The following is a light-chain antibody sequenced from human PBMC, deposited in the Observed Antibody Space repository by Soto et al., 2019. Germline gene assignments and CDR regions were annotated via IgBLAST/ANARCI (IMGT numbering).Light chain of an antibody. J-gene: IGKJ1*01. V-gene: IGKV1-27*01. CDR1: QGISNY. Sequence: DIQMTQSPSSLSASVGDRVTITCRASQGISNYLAWYQQKPGKVPKLLIYAASTLQSEVPSRFSASGSGTDFTLTISSLQPEDVETYYCQKYNSAPRTFGQGTKVEIK. CDR2: AAS. CDR3: QKYNSAPRT.